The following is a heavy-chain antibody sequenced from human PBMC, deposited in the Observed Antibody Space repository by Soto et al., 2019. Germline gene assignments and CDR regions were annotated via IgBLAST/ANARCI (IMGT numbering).Heavy chain of an antibody. CDR3: AKSEDRITMVRGLGYNYYYGMDV. Sequence: QVQLVQSGAEVKKPGSSVKVSCKASGGTFSSYAISWVRQAPGQGLEWMGGIIPIFGTANYAQKFQGRVTITADESTSTAYMELSSLRSEDTAVYYCAKSEDRITMVRGLGYNYYYGMDVWGQGTTVTVSS. J-gene: IGHJ6*02. CDR1: GGTFSSYA. CDR2: IIPIFGTA. D-gene: IGHD3-10*01. V-gene: IGHV1-69*12.